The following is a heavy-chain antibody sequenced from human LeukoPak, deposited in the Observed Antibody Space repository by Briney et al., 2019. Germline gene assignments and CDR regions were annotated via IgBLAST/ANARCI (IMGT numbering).Heavy chain of an antibody. J-gene: IGHJ5*02. CDR1: GFTFSSYG. Sequence: PGGTLRLSCAASGFTFSSYGMSWVRQAPGKGLEWVSAISGSGGSTYYADSVKGRFTISRDNSKNTLYLQMNSLRAEDTAVYYCAKGMTQYYDILTGYYKPYWFDPWGQGTLVTVSS. CDR2: ISGSGGST. D-gene: IGHD3-9*01. CDR3: AKGMTQYYDILTGYYKPYWFDP. V-gene: IGHV3-23*01.